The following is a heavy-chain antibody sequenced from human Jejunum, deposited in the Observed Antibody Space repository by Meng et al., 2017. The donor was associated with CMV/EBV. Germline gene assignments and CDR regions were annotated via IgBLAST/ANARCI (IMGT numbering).Heavy chain of an antibody. CDR2: INYSGTT. Sequence: ISSSRFYWGWVREAPGKGLEWIGGINYSGTTYYNPSLRSRVTMSLDPSGRQFSLKLTSMTAADTAVYHCARGCYTTSCYRGSFDYWGRGTLVTVSS. CDR3: ARGCYTTSCYRGSFDY. V-gene: IGHV4-39*07. D-gene: IGHD2-2*02. J-gene: IGHJ4*02. CDR1: ISSSRFY.